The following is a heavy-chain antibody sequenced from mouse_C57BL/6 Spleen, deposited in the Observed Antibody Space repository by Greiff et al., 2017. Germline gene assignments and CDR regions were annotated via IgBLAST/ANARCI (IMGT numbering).Heavy chain of an antibody. CDR2: ISSGGSYT. J-gene: IGHJ4*01. D-gene: IGHD1-1*01. CDR1: GFTFSSYG. Sequence: DVMLVESGGDLVKPGGSLKLSCAASGFTFSSYGMSWVRQTPDKRLEWVATISSGGSYTYYPDSVKGRFTISRDNAKNTLYLQMSSLKSEDTAMYYCARPLVAPYYAMDYWGQGTSVTVSS. CDR3: ARPLVAPYYAMDY. V-gene: IGHV5-6*02.